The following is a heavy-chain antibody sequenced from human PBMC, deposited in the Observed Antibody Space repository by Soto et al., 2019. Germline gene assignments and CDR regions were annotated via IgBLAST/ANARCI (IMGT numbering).Heavy chain of an antibody. V-gene: IGHV4-34*01. J-gene: IGHJ5*02. Sequence: ETLSLTCAFYGGSFSGYYWSWIRQPPGKGLEWIGEINHSGSTNYNPSLKSRVTISVDTSKNQFSLKLSSVTAADTAVYYCARYYYGSGRYNWFDPWGQGTLVTVSS. CDR3: ARYYYGSGRYNWFDP. D-gene: IGHD3-10*01. CDR2: INHSGST. CDR1: GGSFSGYY.